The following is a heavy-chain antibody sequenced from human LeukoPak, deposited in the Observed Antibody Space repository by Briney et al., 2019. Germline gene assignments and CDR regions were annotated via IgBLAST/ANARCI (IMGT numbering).Heavy chain of an antibody. Sequence: PSETLSLTCTVSGASISNYYWTWIRQPPGKGLEWIGYIYYSGTAEYNPSLRSRVTITMDTSKNQFSLNLSSVTAADTAVYYCATWDGGNSGNWFDPWGQGTLVTVSS. CDR1: GASISNYY. J-gene: IGHJ5*02. CDR2: IYYSGTA. D-gene: IGHD4-23*01. CDR3: ATWDGGNSGNWFDP. V-gene: IGHV4-59*01.